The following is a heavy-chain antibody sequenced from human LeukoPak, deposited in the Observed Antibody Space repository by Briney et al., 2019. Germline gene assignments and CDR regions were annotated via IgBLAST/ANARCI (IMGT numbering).Heavy chain of an antibody. CDR2: IYYSGST. CDR1: GGSISSYY. Sequence: SETLSLTCTVSGGSISSYYWSWIRQPPGKGLERIGYIYYSGSTNYNPPLKSRVTISVDTSKNQFSLKLSSVTAADTAVYYCARVAAGTLYYYYYMDVWGKGTTVTVSS. CDR3: ARVAAGTLYYYYYMDV. D-gene: IGHD6-13*01. V-gene: IGHV4-59*01. J-gene: IGHJ6*03.